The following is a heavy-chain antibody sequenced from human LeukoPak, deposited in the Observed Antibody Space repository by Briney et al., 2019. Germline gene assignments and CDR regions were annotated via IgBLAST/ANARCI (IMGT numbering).Heavy chain of an antibody. V-gene: IGHV4-31*03. CDR3: ARAIAAAGTRGWFDP. J-gene: IGHJ5*02. CDR2: IYYSGST. D-gene: IGHD6-13*01. CDR1: GGSISSGGYY. Sequence: PSQTLSLTCTVSGGSISSGGYYWSWIRQHPGKGLEWIGYIYYSGSTYYNPSLKRRVTISVDTSKNQFSLKLSSVTAADTAVYYCARAIAAAGTRGWFDPWGQGTLVTVSS.